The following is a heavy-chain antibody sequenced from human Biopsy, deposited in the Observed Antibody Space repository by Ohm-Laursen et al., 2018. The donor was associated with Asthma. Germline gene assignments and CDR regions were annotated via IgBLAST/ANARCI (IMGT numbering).Heavy chain of an antibody. D-gene: IGHD2-8*01. CDR1: GGSLSSGPYY. J-gene: IGHJ5*01. CDR3: ARDLSGYCTSSACYGFDF. CDR2: INYSGST. V-gene: IGHV4-31*03. Sequence: TLSLTCTVSGGSLSSGPYYWSWVRQHPGKGLEWIGYINYSGSTFSSPSLESRVTVSVDTSKNQFSLKLSSVTAADTAVDYCARDLSGYCTSSACYGFDFWGQGTLVTVSS.